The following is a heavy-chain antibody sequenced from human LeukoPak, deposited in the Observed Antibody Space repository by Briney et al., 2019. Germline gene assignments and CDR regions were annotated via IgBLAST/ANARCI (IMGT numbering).Heavy chain of an antibody. V-gene: IGHV4-39*01. D-gene: IGHD3-22*01. Sequence: SETLSLTCTVSGGSIGSSSYYWGWIRQPPGKGLEWIGSMYYSGSTYYSPSLKSRVTISGDTSKSQFSLKLGSVTAADTAVYYCARYCYDSSGYYYLDYWGQGTLVTVSS. CDR1: GGSIGSSSYY. CDR2: MYYSGST. CDR3: ARYCYDSSGYYYLDY. J-gene: IGHJ4*02.